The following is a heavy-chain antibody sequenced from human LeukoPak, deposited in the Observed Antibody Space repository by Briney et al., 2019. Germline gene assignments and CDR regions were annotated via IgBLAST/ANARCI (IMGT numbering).Heavy chain of an antibody. CDR3: ARAVRGYFDY. Sequence: GASVKVSCKASGYTFTSYDINWVRQATGQGLEWMGRIIPIFGTANYAQKFQGRVTITADESTSTAYMELSSLRSEDTAVYYCARAVRGYFDYWGQGTLVTVSS. CDR2: IIPIFGTA. J-gene: IGHJ4*02. V-gene: IGHV1-69*13. CDR1: GYTFTSYD.